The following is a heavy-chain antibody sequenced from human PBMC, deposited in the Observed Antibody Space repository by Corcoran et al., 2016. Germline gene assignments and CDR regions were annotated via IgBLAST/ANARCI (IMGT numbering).Heavy chain of an antibody. J-gene: IGHJ6*02. D-gene: IGHD2-2*02. Sequence: QVQLVQSGAEVKKPGASVKVSCKASGYTFTSYAMHWVRQAPGQRLEWMGWINAGNGNTKYSQKFQGRVTITRDTSASTAYMGLSSLRSEDTAVYYCARDLGYCSGTSCYTRELPSRKAPRQSYYGMDVWGQGTTVTVSS. CDR3: ARDLGYCSGTSCYTRELPSRKAPRQSYYGMDV. CDR2: INAGNGNT. CDR1: GYTFTSYA. V-gene: IGHV1-3*01.